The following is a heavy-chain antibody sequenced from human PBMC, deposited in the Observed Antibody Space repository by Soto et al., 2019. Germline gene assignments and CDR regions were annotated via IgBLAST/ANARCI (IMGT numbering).Heavy chain of an antibody. CDR3: AKEGELVGAGYFDS. CDR2: LSGGGEYT. Sequence: EVQLLESGGGLVKPGGSLRVSCAASGFTFSNYAMSWVRQAPGKGLEWVSALSGGGEYTYYPDSVKGRFTFSRDNFKNTLYLQMSSLRAEDTAVYYCAKEGELVGAGYFDSWGQGTLVTVSS. J-gene: IGHJ4*02. CDR1: GFTFSNYA. D-gene: IGHD3-9*01. V-gene: IGHV3-23*01.